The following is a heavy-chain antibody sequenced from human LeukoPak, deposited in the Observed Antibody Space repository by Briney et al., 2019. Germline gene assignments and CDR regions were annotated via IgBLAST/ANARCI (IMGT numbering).Heavy chain of an antibody. J-gene: IGHJ3*02. D-gene: IGHD6-13*01. CDR2: IIPIFGTA. V-gene: IGHV1-69*05. CDR3: ARDYGSSPAAVDAFDI. Sequence: SVKVSCKASGGTFSSYAISWVRQAPGQGLEWMGGIIPIFGTANYAQKFQGRVTITTDESTSTAYMELRSLRSEDTAVYYCARDYGSSPAAVDAFDIWGQGTMVTVSS. CDR1: GGTFSSYA.